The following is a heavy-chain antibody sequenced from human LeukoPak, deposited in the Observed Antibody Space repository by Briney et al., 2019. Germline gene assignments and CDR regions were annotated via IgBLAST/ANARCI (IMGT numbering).Heavy chain of an antibody. D-gene: IGHD2-2*01. J-gene: IGHJ4*02. Sequence: SETLSLTCTVSDDSISDYYWGWIRQPPGKGLEWIGYIYTRGTTNYNPSLRSRVTMSADTSKNQFSLTLDSVTAADTAVYYCARSRPAPKEFDHWGQGTLVTVSS. V-gene: IGHV4-4*09. CDR3: ARSRPAPKEFDH. CDR1: DDSISDYY. CDR2: IYTRGTT.